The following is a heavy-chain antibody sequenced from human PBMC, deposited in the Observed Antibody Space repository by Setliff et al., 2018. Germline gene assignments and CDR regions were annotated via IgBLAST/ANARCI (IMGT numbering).Heavy chain of an antibody. D-gene: IGHD3-16*01. CDR1: GVSINDSYS. CDR3: ARLPNYVWGSPVDY. Sequence: PSETLSLTCDVSGVSINDSYSWSWVRQSPGKGLEWIGEMYQSGRINYNPSLKSRVTISVDTSKNQFSLTLSSVTAADTAVYYCARLPNYVWGSPVDYWGQGTLVTVSS. CDR2: MYQSGRI. V-gene: IGHV4-4*02. J-gene: IGHJ4*02.